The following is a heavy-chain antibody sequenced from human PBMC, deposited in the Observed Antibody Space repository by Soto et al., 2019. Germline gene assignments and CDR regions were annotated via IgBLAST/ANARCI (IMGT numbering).Heavy chain of an antibody. D-gene: IGHD2-15*01. CDR1: GGAFRGYY. CDR2: INDSGST. Sequence: SEILSLTCAVYGGAFRGYYWSWIRQPPGKGLEWLGEINDSGSTNYNPSLKSRITISLDTSKKEISLRLSSVTAADTAVYYCARERGRYCSGESCYPFGPWGQGALVTVSS. V-gene: IGHV4-34*01. CDR3: ARERGRYCSGESCYPFGP. J-gene: IGHJ5*02.